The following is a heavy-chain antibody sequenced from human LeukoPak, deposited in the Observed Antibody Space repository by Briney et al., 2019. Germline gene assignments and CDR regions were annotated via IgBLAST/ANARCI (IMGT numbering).Heavy chain of an antibody. Sequence: ASVKVSCKASGYTFTSYDINWVRQATGRGLEWMGWMNPNSGNTGYAQKFQGRVTMTRNTSISTAYMELSSLRSEDTAVYYCASYHSSSVYYYYGMDVWGQGTTVTVSS. CDR1: GYTFTSYD. CDR3: ASYHSSSVYYYYGMDV. J-gene: IGHJ6*02. D-gene: IGHD6-6*01. V-gene: IGHV1-8*01. CDR2: MNPNSGNT.